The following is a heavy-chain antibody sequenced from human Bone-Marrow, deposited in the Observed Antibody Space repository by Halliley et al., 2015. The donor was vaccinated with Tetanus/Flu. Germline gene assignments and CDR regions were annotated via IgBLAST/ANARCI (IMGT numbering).Heavy chain of an antibody. D-gene: IGHD1-1*01. CDR3: VHSPLNGWYFDL. J-gene: IGHJ2*01. CDR2: IYWDDDE. V-gene: IGHV2-5*02. Sequence: KALEYLALIYWDDDERYSPSLKSRLSITKDTSNNQVVLTMTNMDPVDTATYYCVHSPLNGWYFDLWGRGTLVTVSS.